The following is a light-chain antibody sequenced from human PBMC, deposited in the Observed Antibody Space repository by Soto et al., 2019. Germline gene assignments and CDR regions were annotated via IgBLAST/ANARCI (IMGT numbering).Light chain of an antibody. CDR1: SSDVGSYNY. V-gene: IGLV2-8*01. CDR2: EVS. CDR3: SSYAGDNSVI. Sequence: QSALTQPPSASGSPGQSVTFSCTGTSSDVGSYNYVSWYQQHPGKAPKLMIYEVSKRPSGVPDRFSGSKSGNTASLTVSGLQAEDEADYYCSSYAGDNSVIFGGGTKLTVL. J-gene: IGLJ2*01.